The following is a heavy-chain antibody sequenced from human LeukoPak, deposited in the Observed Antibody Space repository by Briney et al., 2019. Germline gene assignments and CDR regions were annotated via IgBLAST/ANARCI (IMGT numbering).Heavy chain of an antibody. CDR3: ARGFRGTRRAYMDV. CDR2: ISSSSTTI. V-gene: IGHV3-48*01. J-gene: IGHJ6*03. CDR1: GFTFSSYS. D-gene: IGHD3-16*01. Sequence: GGSLRLSCAASGFTFSSYSMNWVRQAPGKGLEGGSYISSSSTTIYYADSVTGRFTVSRDNAKNSLYLQMSSLRAEDTAVYYCARGFRGTRRAYMDVWGKGTTVTVSS.